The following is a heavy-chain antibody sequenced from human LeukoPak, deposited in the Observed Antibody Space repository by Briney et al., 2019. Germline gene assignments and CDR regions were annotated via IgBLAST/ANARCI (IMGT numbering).Heavy chain of an antibody. CDR2: INPSGGST. V-gene: IGHV1-46*01. CDR3: AREGSSSRFPRQRYYFDY. D-gene: IGHD6-13*01. Sequence: ASVKVSCKASGYTFTGYYMHWVRQAPGQGLEWMGIINPSGGSTSYAQKFQGRVTMTRDTSTSTVYMELSSLRSEDTAVYYCAREGSSSRFPRQRYYFDYWGQGTLVTVSS. CDR1: GYTFTGYY. J-gene: IGHJ4*02.